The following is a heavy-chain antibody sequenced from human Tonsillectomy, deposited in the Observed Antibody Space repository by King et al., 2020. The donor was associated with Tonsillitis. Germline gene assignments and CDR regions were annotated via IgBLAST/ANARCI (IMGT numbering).Heavy chain of an antibody. CDR2: INSDGSST. D-gene: IGHD1-26*01. CDR1: GFTFSSHW. J-gene: IGHJ4*02. Sequence: VQLVESGGGLVQPGGSLRLSCAASGFTFSSHWMHWVRQAPGKGPVWVSRINSDGSSTIYADSVKGRFTISRDNAKNTLYLQMNSLRAEDTAVYYCARERGWELLGYWGQGTLVTVSS. V-gene: IGHV3-74*01. CDR3: ARERGWELLGY.